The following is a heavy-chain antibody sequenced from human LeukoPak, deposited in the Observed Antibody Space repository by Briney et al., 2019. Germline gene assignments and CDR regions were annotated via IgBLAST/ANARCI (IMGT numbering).Heavy chain of an antibody. CDR2: ISYEGSKQ. J-gene: IGHJ4*02. Sequence: GGSLRLSCAASGFTFSTYTMHWVRQAPGKGLEWVALISYEGSKQNYADSVKGRFTISRDNSQNTLYLEMNSLRTEDTAVYYCARVPYTSGWYFAFDYWGQGTLVTVSS. D-gene: IGHD6-19*01. CDR3: ARVPYTSGWYFAFDY. V-gene: IGHV3-30-3*01. CDR1: GFTFSTYT.